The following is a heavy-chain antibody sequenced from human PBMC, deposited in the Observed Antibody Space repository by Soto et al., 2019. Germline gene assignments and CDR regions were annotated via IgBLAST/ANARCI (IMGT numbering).Heavy chain of an antibody. J-gene: IGHJ6*02. Sequence: ASVKVSCKASGGTFSSYAISWVRQAPGQGLEWMGGIIPIFGTANYAQKFQGRVTITADESTSTAYMELSSLRSEDTAVYYCAREMTRTTIFGVVIIPHYYYGMDVWGQGTTVTVSS. V-gene: IGHV1-69*13. CDR2: IIPIFGTA. CDR3: AREMTRTTIFGVVIIPHYYYGMDV. CDR1: GGTFSSYA. D-gene: IGHD3-3*01.